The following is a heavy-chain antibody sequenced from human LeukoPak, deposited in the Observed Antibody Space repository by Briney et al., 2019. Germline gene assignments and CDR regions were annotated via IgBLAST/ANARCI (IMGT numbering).Heavy chain of an antibody. D-gene: IGHD4-11*01. V-gene: IGHV4-4*07. Sequence: PSETLSLTCPVSGGSISSYYWSWIRQPAGKGLEWIGRIYTSGSTNYNPSLQSRVTMSVHTSKNQFSLKLSSVTAAYTAVYYCARFNYVGWFDPWGQGTLVTVSS. CDR2: IYTSGST. J-gene: IGHJ5*02. CDR3: ARFNYVGWFDP. CDR1: GGSISSYY.